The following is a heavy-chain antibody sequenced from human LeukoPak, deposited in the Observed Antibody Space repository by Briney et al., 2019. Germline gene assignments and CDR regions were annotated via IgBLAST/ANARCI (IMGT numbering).Heavy chain of an antibody. D-gene: IGHD1-26*01. CDR2: IHYSGGT. Sequence: SDTLSVTCTVSGGSISNYYWSWIRQPPGEGLEWVGYIHYSGGTNSNPSLKSRVTISVDTSKNQFSLNLSSVTGADTAVYYCARGIGSYGAYFDYWGQGTLVTVSS. V-gene: IGHV4-59*01. CDR1: GGSISNYY. J-gene: IGHJ4*02. CDR3: ARGIGSYGAYFDY.